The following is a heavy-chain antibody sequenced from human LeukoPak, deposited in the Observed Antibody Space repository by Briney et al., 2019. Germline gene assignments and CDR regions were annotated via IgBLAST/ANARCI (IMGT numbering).Heavy chain of an antibody. J-gene: IGHJ4*02. CDR1: GGSISSYY. Sequence: KPSETLSLTCTVSGGSISSYYWSWIRQPPGKGLEWIGYIYYSGSTNYNPSLKSRVTISVDTSKNQFSLKLSSVTAADTAVYYCARVGSSGWSIDYWGQGTLVTVSS. CDR3: ARVGSSGWSIDY. CDR2: IYYSGST. D-gene: IGHD6-19*01. V-gene: IGHV4-59*01.